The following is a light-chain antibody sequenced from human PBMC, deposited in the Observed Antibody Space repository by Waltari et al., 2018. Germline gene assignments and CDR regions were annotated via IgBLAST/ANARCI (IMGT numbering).Light chain of an antibody. CDR2: NAS. J-gene: IGKJ4*01. V-gene: IGKV1-5*03. CDR1: QSIRKW. CDR3: QQYNSYSLLS. Sequence: CRTSQSIRKWVAGYQQKTGKAPKLLIYNASTLESGVPSRFSGSRSATEFTLTISSLQPEDFATYYCQQYNSYSLLSFGGGTKVEIK.